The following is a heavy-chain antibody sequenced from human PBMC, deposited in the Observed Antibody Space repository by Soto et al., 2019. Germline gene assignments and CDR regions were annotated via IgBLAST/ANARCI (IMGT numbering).Heavy chain of an antibody. Sequence: QVQLVESGGGVVQPGRSLRLSCAASGFTFSSYGMHWVRQAPGKGLEWVAVISYDGSNKYYADSVKGRFTISRDNSKNTRYLQMNSLRAEDTAVYYCAKDELLRYFDWLLYGYYGMDVWGQGTTVTVSS. J-gene: IGHJ6*02. CDR2: ISYDGSNK. CDR1: GFTFSSYG. V-gene: IGHV3-30*18. D-gene: IGHD3-9*01. CDR3: AKDELLRYFDWLLYGYYGMDV.